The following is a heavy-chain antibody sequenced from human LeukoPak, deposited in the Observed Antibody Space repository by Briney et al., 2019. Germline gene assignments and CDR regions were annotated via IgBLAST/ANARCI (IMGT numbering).Heavy chain of an antibody. CDR1: GFNFDRYT. D-gene: IGHD3-10*02. Sequence: GGSLRLSCATSGFNFDRYTIHWVRQAPGKGLEWVSLAGWAGGTTFYSDSVRGRFTISRDSGRKSVYLQMNSLTTDDTAFYFCAKELDTXFFDYWGXXALXTXSS. CDR2: AGWAGGTT. J-gene: IGHJ4*01. V-gene: IGHV3-43*01. CDR3: AKELDTXFFDY.